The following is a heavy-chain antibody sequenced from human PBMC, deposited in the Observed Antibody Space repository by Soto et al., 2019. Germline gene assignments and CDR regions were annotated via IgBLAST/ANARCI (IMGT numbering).Heavy chain of an antibody. CDR2: IYYSGST. CDR1: GGSISSSSYY. V-gene: IGHV4-39*01. CDR3: ARATVAYYYYGMDV. D-gene: IGHD4-17*01. Sequence: SETLSLTCTVSGGSISSSSYYWGWIRQPPGKGLEWIGSIYYSGSTYYNPSLKSRVTISVDTSKNQFSLKLSSVTAADTAVYYCARATVAYYYYGMDVWGQGTTVTVSS. J-gene: IGHJ6*02.